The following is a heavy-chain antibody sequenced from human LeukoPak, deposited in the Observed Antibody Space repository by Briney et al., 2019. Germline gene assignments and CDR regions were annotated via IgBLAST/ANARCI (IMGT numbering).Heavy chain of an antibody. V-gene: IGHV1-2*02. CDR2: INPNSGGT. CDR1: GYTFTDYY. J-gene: IGHJ1*01. Sequence: ASVKVSCRASGYTFTDYYMHWVRQAPGQGLEWMGWINPNSGGTNYAQKFQGRVTMTRDTSISTAYMELSRLRSDDTAVYYCAIIVGATPTQHWGQGTLVTVSS. D-gene: IGHD1-26*01. CDR3: AIIVGATPTQH.